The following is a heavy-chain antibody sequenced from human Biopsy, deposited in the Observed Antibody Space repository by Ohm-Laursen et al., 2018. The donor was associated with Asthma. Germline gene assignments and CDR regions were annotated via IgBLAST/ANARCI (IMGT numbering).Heavy chain of an antibody. D-gene: IGHD3-10*01. CDR2: ISVYNGNT. CDR3: ARAVDYSHYYGIDV. CDR1: GHTFNSAG. Sequence: ASVKVSCKTSGHTFNSAGITWVRQAPGQGLEWMGWISVYNGNTKVAQKLQDRVTMITDTSTSPAYMELRSLRSDDTAVYFCARAVDYSHYYGIDVWGQGTTVTVS. V-gene: IGHV1-18*01. J-gene: IGHJ6*02.